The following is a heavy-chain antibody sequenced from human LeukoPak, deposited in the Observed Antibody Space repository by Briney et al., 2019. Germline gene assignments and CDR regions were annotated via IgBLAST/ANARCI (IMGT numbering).Heavy chain of an antibody. D-gene: IGHD2-15*01. CDR3: AKDLVLAAFDI. CDR1: GFTFSNYW. Sequence: GGSLRLSCAASGFTFSNYWMHWVRQAPGKGLVWVSRINSDGSRTTYADSVKGRFTISRDNSKNTLYLQMNSLRAEDTAVYYCAKDLVLAAFDIWGQGTMVTVSS. CDR2: INSDGSRT. V-gene: IGHV3-74*01. J-gene: IGHJ3*02.